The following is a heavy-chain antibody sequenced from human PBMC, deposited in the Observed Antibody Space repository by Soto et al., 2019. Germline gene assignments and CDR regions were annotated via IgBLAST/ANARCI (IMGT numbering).Heavy chain of an antibody. Sequence: EVQLLESGGGLVQPGGSLRLSCAASGFTFSSYAMSWVRQAPGKGLEWVSALSGSGATTYDAGSVKGRFTISRDNSKNTLDLQMNSLRAEDTAVYYCAKGQEAIAAAGIGYYFDYWGQGNLVTVSS. D-gene: IGHD6-13*01. J-gene: IGHJ4*02. V-gene: IGHV3-23*01. CDR3: AKGQEAIAAAGIGYYFDY. CDR1: GFTFSSYA. CDR2: LSGSGATT.